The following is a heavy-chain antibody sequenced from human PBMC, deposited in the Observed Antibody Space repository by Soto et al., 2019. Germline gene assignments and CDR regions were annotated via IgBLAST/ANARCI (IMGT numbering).Heavy chain of an antibody. J-gene: IGHJ5*02. CDR2: TYYRSIWQT. CDR1: GDSVSSNDAV. D-gene: IGHD6-6*01. V-gene: IGHV6-1*01. CDR3: ARLVGNSWLDR. Sequence: QVQLQQSGPGLVKPSQTLSLTCAISGDSVSSNDAVWNWIRQSPSRGLEWLGRTYYRSIWQTEYAGSVKGRMPIHPDASKNQFSLQLNSVTPEDTAMYYCARLVGNSWLDRWGQGTLVTVSA.